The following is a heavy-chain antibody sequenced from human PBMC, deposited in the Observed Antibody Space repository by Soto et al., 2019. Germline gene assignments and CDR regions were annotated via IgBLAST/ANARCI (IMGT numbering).Heavy chain of an antibody. CDR2: IYHSGST. CDR3: ATQPGWYIQY. Sequence: SETLSLTCAVSGGSISSGGYSWSWIRQPPGKGLEWIGYIYHSGSTYYNPSLKSRVTISVDRSKNQFSLKLSSVTAADTAVYFCATQPGWYIQYWGQGTLVTVSS. D-gene: IGHD6-19*01. CDR1: GGSISSGGYS. V-gene: IGHV4-30-2*01. J-gene: IGHJ4*02.